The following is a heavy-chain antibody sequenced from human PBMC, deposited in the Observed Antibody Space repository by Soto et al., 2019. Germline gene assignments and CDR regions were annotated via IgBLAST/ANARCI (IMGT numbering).Heavy chain of an antibody. D-gene: IGHD3-22*01. J-gene: IGHJ6*02. Sequence: PSETLSLTCTVSGGSISSSVSHYCWWLRQPHRQGLGWIGSIYYSGSTFYNPSLKSRVTISVDTSKNQFSLKLSSVTAADTAVYYCARHLYYYDSSGYRYYYYGMDVWGQGTTVTVSS. V-gene: IGHV4-39*01. CDR2: IYYSGST. CDR3: ARHLYYYDSSGYRYYYYGMDV. CDR1: GGSISSSVSHY.